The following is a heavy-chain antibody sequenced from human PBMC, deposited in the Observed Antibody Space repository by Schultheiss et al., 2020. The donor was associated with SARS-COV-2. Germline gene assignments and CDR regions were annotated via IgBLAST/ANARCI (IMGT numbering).Heavy chain of an antibody. V-gene: IGHV4-59*01. CDR3: ARGDDKSYNWNEAIH. Sequence: SETLSLTCAVYGGSFSGYYWSWIRQPPGKGLEWIGYIYYSGSTNYNPSLKSRVTISVDTSKNQFSLKLSSVTAADTAVYYCARGDDKSYNWNEAIHWGQGTLVTVSS. J-gene: IGHJ4*02. CDR1: GGSFSGYY. CDR2: IYYSGST. D-gene: IGHD1-20*01.